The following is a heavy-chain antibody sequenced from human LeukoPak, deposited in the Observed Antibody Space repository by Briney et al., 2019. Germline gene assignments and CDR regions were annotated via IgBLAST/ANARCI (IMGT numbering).Heavy chain of an antibody. CDR1: GFTFSSYS. CDR2: ISSSSSYI. V-gene: IGHV3-21*01. J-gene: IGHJ4*02. Sequence: GGSLRLSCAASGFTFSSYSMNWVRQAPGKGLEWVSSISSSSSYIYYADSVKGRFTISRDNAKNSLYLQMNSLRAEDTAVYYCARGAKRYGHDYWGQGTLVTVSS. D-gene: IGHD5-18*01. CDR3: ARGAKRYGHDY.